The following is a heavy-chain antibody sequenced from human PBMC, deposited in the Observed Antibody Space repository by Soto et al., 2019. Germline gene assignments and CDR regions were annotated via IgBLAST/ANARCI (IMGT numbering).Heavy chain of an antibody. CDR1: GGSISTYY. CDR2: IYYGGSA. Sequence: QVQLQESGPGLVKPSETLSLTCTVSGGSISTYYWSWIRQPPGKGLEWIGYIYYGGSANYNPSLKSRVTISVDTSKKQFSLNLRSVTVADTAVYYCARGGHCTDGVCSALDLWGQGTLVTVSS. J-gene: IGHJ5*02. CDR3: ARGGHCTDGVCSALDL. V-gene: IGHV4-59*08. D-gene: IGHD2-8*01.